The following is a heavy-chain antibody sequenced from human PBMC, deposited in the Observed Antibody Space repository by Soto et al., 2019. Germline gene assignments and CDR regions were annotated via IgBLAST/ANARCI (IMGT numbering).Heavy chain of an antibody. CDR1: GGTFSSYA. J-gene: IGHJ6*02. V-gene: IGHV1-69*13. CDR3: ARVGITMVRGVIIGYYYGMDV. CDR2: IIPIFGTA. D-gene: IGHD3-10*01. Sequence: SVKVSCKASGGTFSSYAISWVRQAPGQGLEWMGGIIPIFGTANYAQKFQGRVTITADESTSTAYMELSSLRSEDPAVYYCARVGITMVRGVIIGYYYGMDVWGQGTTVTVSS.